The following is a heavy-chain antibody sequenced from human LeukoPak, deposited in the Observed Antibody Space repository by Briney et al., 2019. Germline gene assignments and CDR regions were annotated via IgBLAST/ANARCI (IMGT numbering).Heavy chain of an antibody. D-gene: IGHD3-3*01. CDR3: ARSATIFGVVMLSTYHSAWPAGDAFDI. J-gene: IGHJ3*02. CDR1: GGTFSSYA. Sequence: SGRVSCKASGGTFSSYAISWVRQAPGQGLEWMGGIIPIFGTANYAQKFQGRVTITADESTSTAYMELSSLRSEETAVYYCARSATIFGVVMLSTYHSAWPAGDAFDIWGQGTMVTVSS. V-gene: IGHV1-69*13. CDR2: IIPIFGTA.